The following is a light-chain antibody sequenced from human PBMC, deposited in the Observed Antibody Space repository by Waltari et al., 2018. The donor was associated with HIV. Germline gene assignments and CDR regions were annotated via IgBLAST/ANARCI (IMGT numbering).Light chain of an antibody. Sequence: QSALTQPASMSGSPGQSITLSCTGPRLDIGLYYFLSWYKHLPNTAPQLIIYGVNRRPPGVTSRFSASKSGDVASLTISGLQPEDEADYYCTSHTLTRILLFGGGTRLTVL. CDR3: TSHTLTRILL. CDR1: RLDIGLYYF. J-gene: IGLJ3*02. V-gene: IGLV2-14*01. CDR2: GVN.